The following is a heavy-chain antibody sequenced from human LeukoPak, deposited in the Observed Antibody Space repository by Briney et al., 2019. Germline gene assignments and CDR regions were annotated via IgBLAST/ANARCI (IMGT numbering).Heavy chain of an antibody. CDR2: IYTSGST. CDR3: AREGRLEWFPALDY. J-gene: IGHJ4*02. CDR1: GGSISSGSYY. D-gene: IGHD3-3*01. Sequence: SETLSLTCTVSGGSISSGSYYWSWIRQPAGKGLEWIGRIYTSGSTNYNPSLKSRVTISVDTSKNQFSLKLSSVTAADTAVYYCAREGRLEWFPALDYWGQGTLVTVSS. V-gene: IGHV4-61*02.